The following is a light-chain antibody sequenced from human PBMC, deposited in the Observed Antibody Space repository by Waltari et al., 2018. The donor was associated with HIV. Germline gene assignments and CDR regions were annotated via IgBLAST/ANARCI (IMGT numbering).Light chain of an antibody. CDR1: QSLIYGDGNTY. Sequence: DVVMTQSPLSLPVTLGQPASISCRSSQSLIYGDGNTYLNWFLQRPGQSPRRLIYKVSNRDFGVPDRFTGSGSGTDFTLKISRVEAEDVGIYYCMEGTHWYTFGQGTKLEIK. V-gene: IGKV2-30*01. CDR3: MEGTHWYT. J-gene: IGKJ2*01. CDR2: KVS.